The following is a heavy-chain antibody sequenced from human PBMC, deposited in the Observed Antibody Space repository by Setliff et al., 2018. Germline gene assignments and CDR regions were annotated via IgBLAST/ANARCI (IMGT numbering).Heavy chain of an antibody. V-gene: IGHV4-39*07. J-gene: IGHJ3*02. Sequence: PSEILSLTCTVSGGSVSNSGFFWGWLRQAPGKGLEWIGNIYFGGNTYFNPSFKSRVTMSIDTSNSQFSLKLSSVTAADTAIYYCARDASASDGRNAFDIWGQGTMVTVSS. CDR2: IYFGGNT. CDR3: ARDASASDGRNAFDI. CDR1: GGSVSNSGFF. D-gene: IGHD1-26*01.